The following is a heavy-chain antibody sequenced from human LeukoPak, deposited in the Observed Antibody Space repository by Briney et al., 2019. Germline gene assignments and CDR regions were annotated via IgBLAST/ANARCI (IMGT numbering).Heavy chain of an antibody. Sequence: GGSLRLSCAASGFTFSSYGMHWVRQAPGKGLEWVAVIWYDGSNKYYADSVKGRFTISRDNSKNTLYLQMNSLRAEDTAVYYCARYYYDSSGYPYYYGMDVWGQGTTVTVSS. D-gene: IGHD3-22*01. V-gene: IGHV3-33*01. CDR3: ARYYYDSSGYPYYYGMDV. CDR2: IWYDGSNK. J-gene: IGHJ6*02. CDR1: GFTFSSYG.